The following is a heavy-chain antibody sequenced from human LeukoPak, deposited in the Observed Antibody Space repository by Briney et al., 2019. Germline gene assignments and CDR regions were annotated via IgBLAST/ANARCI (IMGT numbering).Heavy chain of an antibody. Sequence: SQTLSLTCTVSGGSISSGSYYWSWIRQPAGKGLEWIGRIYTSGSTNYNPSLKSRVTISVDTSKNQFSLKLSSVTAADRAVYYCAREWDWNFDYWGQGTLVTVSS. D-gene: IGHD3/OR15-3a*01. V-gene: IGHV4-61*02. J-gene: IGHJ4*02. CDR2: IYTSGST. CDR3: AREWDWNFDY. CDR1: GGSISSGSYY.